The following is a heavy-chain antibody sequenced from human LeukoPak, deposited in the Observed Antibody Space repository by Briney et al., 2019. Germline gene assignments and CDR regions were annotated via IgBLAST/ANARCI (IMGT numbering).Heavy chain of an antibody. D-gene: IGHD4-23*01. CDR2: ISAYNGNT. V-gene: IGHV1-18*01. CDR1: GYTFTSYG. Sequence: ASVQVSCKASGYTFTSYGISWVRQAPGQGLEWMGWISAYNGNTNYAQKLQGRVTMTTDTSTCTAYMELRSLRSDDTAVYYCARDRHYGGVSNWGQGTLVTVSS. J-gene: IGHJ4*02. CDR3: ARDRHYGGVSN.